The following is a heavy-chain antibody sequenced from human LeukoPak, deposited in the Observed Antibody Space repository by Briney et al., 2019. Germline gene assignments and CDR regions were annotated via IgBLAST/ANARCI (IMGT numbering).Heavy chain of an antibody. V-gene: IGHV1-2*02. CDR3: ARANLLGSLDPSWFDP. D-gene: IGHD3/OR15-3a*01. J-gene: IGHJ5*02. CDR1: GYTFTGYY. CDR2: INPNSGGT. Sequence: ASVKVSCKASGYTFTGYYMHWVRQAPGQGLEWMGWINPNSGGTNYAQKFQGRVTMTRDTSISTAYMELSRLRSDDTAVYYCARANLLGSLDPSWFDPWGQGTLVTVSS.